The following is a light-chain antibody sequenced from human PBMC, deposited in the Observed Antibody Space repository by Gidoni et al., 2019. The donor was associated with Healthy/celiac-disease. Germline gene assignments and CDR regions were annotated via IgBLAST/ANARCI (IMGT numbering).Light chain of an antibody. CDR1: QRIRSY. CDR3: QQSYSTPPIT. V-gene: IGKV1-39*01. J-gene: IGKJ3*01. CDR2: AAS. Sequence: DIQMTQSPSSLSASVGDRVTITCRASQRIRSYLNWYQQKPGKAPKLLIYAASSLQSGVPSRFSGSGSGTDFTLTISSLQPEDSATYYCQQSYSTPPITFGPGTKVDIK.